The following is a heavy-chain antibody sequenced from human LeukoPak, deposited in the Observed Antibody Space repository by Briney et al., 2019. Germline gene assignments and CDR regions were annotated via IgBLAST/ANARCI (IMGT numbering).Heavy chain of an antibody. CDR2: INPNSGGT. CDR1: GYTFTGYY. V-gene: IGHV1-2*02. CDR3: ARQDIVVVPAAISQGGLDY. Sequence: ASVKVTCKASGYTFTGYYMHWVRQAPGQGLEWMGWINPNSGGTNYAQKFQGRVTMTRDTSISTAYMELSRPRSDDTAVYYCARQDIVVVPAAISQGGLDYWGQGTLVTVSS. D-gene: IGHD2-2*01. J-gene: IGHJ4*02.